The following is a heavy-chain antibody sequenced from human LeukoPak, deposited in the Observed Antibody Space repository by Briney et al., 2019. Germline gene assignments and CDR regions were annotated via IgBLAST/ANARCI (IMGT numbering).Heavy chain of an antibody. D-gene: IGHD2-15*01. CDR3: ASGYCSGGSCYDQLIFDY. CDR1: GGSISSYY. V-gene: IGHV4-4*07. J-gene: IGHJ4*02. CDR2: IYTSGNS. Sequence: PSETLSLTCTFSGGSISSYYWSWIRQPAGKGLEWIGRIYTSGNSNYNPSLKSRVTMSVDTSKNQFSLKLNSVTAADTAVYYCASGYCSGGSCYDQLIFDYWGQGTLVTVSS.